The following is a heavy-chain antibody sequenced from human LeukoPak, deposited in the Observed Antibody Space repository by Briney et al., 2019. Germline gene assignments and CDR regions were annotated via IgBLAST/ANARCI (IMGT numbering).Heavy chain of an antibody. Sequence: PGGSLRLSCAASGFTFSSYGMHWVRQAPGKGLEWVAVISYDGSNKYYADSVKCRFTISRDNSKNTLYLQMNSLRAEDTAVYYCAKDHNAFDIWGQGTMVTVSS. CDR3: AKDHNAFDI. CDR1: GFTFSSYG. CDR2: ISYDGSNK. V-gene: IGHV3-30*18. J-gene: IGHJ3*02.